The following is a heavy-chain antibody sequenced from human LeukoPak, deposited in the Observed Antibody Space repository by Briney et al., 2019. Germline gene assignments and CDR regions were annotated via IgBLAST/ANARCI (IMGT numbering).Heavy chain of an antibody. CDR3: AKGDYYDSSGFILFDY. D-gene: IGHD3-22*01. CDR1: GFTFSSYA. J-gene: IGHJ4*02. V-gene: IGHV3-23*01. Sequence: GGSLRLSCAASGFTFSSYAMSWVRQAPGKGLEWVSAISGSGGSTYYADSVKGRFTISRDNSKNTLYLQMNSLRAEDTAVYYCAKGDYYDSSGFILFDYWGQGTLVTVSS. CDR2: ISGSGGST.